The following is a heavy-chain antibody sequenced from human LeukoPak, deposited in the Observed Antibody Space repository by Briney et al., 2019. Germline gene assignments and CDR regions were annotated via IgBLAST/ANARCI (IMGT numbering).Heavy chain of an antibody. J-gene: IGHJ4*02. CDR1: GGSISSSSYY. D-gene: IGHD4-17*01. V-gene: IGHV4-39*07. CDR2: IYYSGST. CDR3: ARDYGDSPPDY. Sequence: SETLSLTCTVSGGSISSSSYYWGWIRQPPGKGLEWIGSIYYSGSTYYNPSLKSRVTISVDTSKNQFSLKLSSVTAADTAVYYCARDYGDSPPDYWGQGTLVTVSS.